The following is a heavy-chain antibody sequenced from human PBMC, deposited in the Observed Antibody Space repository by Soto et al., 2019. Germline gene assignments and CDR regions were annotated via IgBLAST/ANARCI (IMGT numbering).Heavy chain of an antibody. Sequence: VGSLRLSCASSGFTVSSNYMSWVRHAPGKGLEWVSVIYSGGSTYYADSVKGRFTISRDNSKNTLYLQMNSLRAEDTAVYYCARVTRYYDFWPGNNSHMDVWGQGTTVTVSS. CDR3: ARVTRYYDFWPGNNSHMDV. V-gene: IGHV3-53*01. CDR1: GFTVSSNY. D-gene: IGHD3-3*01. CDR2: IYSGGST. J-gene: IGHJ6*01.